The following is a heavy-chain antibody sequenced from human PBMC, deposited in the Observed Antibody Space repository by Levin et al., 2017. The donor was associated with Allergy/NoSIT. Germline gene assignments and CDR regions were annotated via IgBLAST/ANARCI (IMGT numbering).Heavy chain of an antibody. CDR2: TSSRSQWYP. D-gene: IGHD5-12*01. V-gene: IGHV6-1*01. J-gene: IGHJ6*02. CDR3: ARERAGWVSGYDTDYYYGMDG. Sequence: SQTLSLTCAISGYSVSSYLFSWHWIRQSPSRGLEWLGRTSSRSQWYPAYAVSVKSRITINPDTSKNQFSLQLNSGPPEDTAGYYCARERAGWVSGYDTDYYYGMDGWGQGTTVTVS. CDR1: GYSVSSYLFS.